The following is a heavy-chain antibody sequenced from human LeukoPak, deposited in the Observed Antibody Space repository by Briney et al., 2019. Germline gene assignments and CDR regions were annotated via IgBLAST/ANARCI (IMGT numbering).Heavy chain of an antibody. Sequence: GGSLRLSCAASGFTFSGSAIHWVRQVSGKGREWVGRIRSRANSYATAYAESVRGRFPMSRDDAKNTAYLQMISLKTEDTAVYYCTRLLEQVNLAEGNDGLFDSWGQGTLVTVSS. J-gene: IGHJ4*02. CDR3: TRLLEQVNLAEGNDGLFDS. CDR2: IRSRANSYAT. V-gene: IGHV3-73*01. CDR1: GFTFSGSA. D-gene: IGHD5-12*01.